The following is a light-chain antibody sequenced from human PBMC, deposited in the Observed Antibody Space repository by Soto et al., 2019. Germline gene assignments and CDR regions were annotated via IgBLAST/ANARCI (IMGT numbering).Light chain of an antibody. V-gene: IGKV3-15*01. CDR2: GAS. Sequence: DIVMTQSPASLSVSPGEGVTLSCRASQSVGNDLAWYQQIAGQAPRLLIYGASTRATGVPARFTGSGSGTVFTLTISSLQSEDFAVYYCQQYYNWPPAWTFGQGTRVDIK. CDR3: QQYYNWPPAWT. J-gene: IGKJ1*01. CDR1: QSVGND.